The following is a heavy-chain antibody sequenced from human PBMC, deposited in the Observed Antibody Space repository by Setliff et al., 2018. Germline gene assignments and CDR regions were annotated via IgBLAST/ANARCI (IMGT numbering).Heavy chain of an antibody. CDR1: GYTFSDYY. V-gene: IGHV1-69-2*01. J-gene: IGHJ6*02. Sequence: ASVKVSCKASGYTFSDYYIHWVQQAPGKGLVWMGRVDPEDGETIHAGKFRGRVTITADTSTDTTYMELNSLTSEDTAVYYCATDRRTLKRSNYYFYGLDVWGQGTTVTVSS. CDR2: VDPEDGET. CDR3: ATDRRTLKRSNYYFYGLDV.